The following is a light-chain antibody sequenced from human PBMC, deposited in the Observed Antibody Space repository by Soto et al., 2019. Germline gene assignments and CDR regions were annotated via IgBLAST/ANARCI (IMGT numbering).Light chain of an antibody. Sequence: EIVLTQSPGTLSLSPGERVILSCRASQTVASVYLSWYQQKPGQPPRLLIYGASRRATGIPDRFSGSGSGTDFSLTISRLEPEDFAVYYCQQSYRSPRITFGPGTKVEVK. CDR2: GAS. CDR1: QTVASVY. CDR3: QQSYRSPRIT. V-gene: IGKV3-20*01. J-gene: IGKJ3*01.